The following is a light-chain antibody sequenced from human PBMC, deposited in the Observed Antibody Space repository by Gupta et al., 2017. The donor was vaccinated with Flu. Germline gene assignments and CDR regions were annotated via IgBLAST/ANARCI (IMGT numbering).Light chain of an antibody. J-gene: IGKJ3*01. V-gene: IGKV3-11*01. CDR2: DAS. CDR3: QQRSNWPPFT. Sequence: IVLTQSPATLSLSPGERATLSCRASQSVSSYLAWYQQKPGQAPRLLIYDASNRATGIPARFSGSGSGTDLTLTISSREPEEFAGYYCQQRSNWPPFTFGHGTKVDIK. CDR1: QSVSSY.